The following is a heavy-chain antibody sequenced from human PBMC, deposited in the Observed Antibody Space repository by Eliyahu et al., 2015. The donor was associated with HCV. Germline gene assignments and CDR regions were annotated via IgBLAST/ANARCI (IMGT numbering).Heavy chain of an antibody. J-gene: IGHJ3*02. V-gene: IGHV1-46*01. CDR1: GYTLTSHY. Sequence: QVQLGQSGDEVKEPGASVKVSCKASGYTLTSHYMHWVRQAPGQGLEWVGLITPDGDTTIYAQKVQGRVTMTRDTSTSTVYMELSSLRFDDTAVYYCAREAGRADKVFDIWGQGTMVTVSS. CDR3: AREAGRADKVFDI. D-gene: IGHD1-26*01. CDR2: ITPDGDTT.